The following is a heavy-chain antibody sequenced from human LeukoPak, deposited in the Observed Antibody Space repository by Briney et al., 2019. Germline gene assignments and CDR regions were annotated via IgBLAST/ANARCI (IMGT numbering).Heavy chain of an antibody. D-gene: IGHD3-10*01. CDR1: GYTVTSYG. J-gene: IGHJ6*03. Sequence: ASVKVSCKASGYTVTSYGISWVRQAPGQGLEWMGWISANNGNTNYAQKLQGRVTMTRDTSTSTAYMELRSLRSDDTAVYYCARGGLWFGELSPKDYYYYMDVWGKGTTVTISS. CDR3: ARGGLWFGELSPKDYYYYMDV. CDR2: ISANNGNT. V-gene: IGHV1-18*01.